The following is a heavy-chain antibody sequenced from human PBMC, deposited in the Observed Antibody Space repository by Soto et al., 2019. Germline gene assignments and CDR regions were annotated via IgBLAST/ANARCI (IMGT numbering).Heavy chain of an antibody. D-gene: IGHD1-26*01. CDR2: FDPEDGET. CDR1: GYTLTELS. V-gene: IGHV1-24*01. Sequence: ASVKVSCKVSGYTLTELSMHWVRQAPGKGLEWMGGFDPEDGETIYAQKFQGRVTMTGDTSTDTAYMELSSLRSEDTAVYYCATDPRGTNDYWGQGTLVTVSS. CDR3: ATDPRGTNDY. J-gene: IGHJ4*02.